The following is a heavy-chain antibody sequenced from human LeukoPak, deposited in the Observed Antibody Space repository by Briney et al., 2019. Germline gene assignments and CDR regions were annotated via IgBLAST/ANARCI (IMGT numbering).Heavy chain of an antibody. J-gene: IGHJ4*02. CDR2: IYHSGST. Sequence: SETLSLTCTVSGYSISSGYYWGWIRQPPGKGLEGIGSIYHSGSTYYNPSLKSRVTISVDTSKNKFYLKLSSVTAADTAVYYCARGADIVVVVAATSYFDFWGQGTLVTVSS. CDR3: ARGADIVVVVAATSYFDF. V-gene: IGHV4-38-2*02. CDR1: GYSISSGYY. D-gene: IGHD2-15*01.